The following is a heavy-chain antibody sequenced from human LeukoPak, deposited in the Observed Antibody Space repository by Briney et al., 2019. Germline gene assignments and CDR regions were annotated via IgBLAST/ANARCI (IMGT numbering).Heavy chain of an antibody. J-gene: IGHJ4*02. V-gene: IGHV3-30*04. CDR2: ISYDGNAK. D-gene: IGHD5-24*01. Sequence: GGSLRLSCAASGLTFSTNPMHWVRQAPGKGREWVADISYDGNAKYYADSVKGRFTISRDNPKNTLYLQMNSLRAEDTAVYYCARCPLDGYNYLDYWGQGTLVPVSS. CDR3: ARCPLDGYNYLDY. CDR1: GLTFSTNP.